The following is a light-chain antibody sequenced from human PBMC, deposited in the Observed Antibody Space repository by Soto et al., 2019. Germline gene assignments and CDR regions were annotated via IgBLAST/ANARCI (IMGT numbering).Light chain of an antibody. V-gene: IGKV3-15*01. J-gene: IGKJ1*01. CDR2: GTS. CDR3: HQYNTWPPWT. CDR1: QSVSSN. Sequence: EIVMTQSPATLSVSPGERATLSCRASQSVSSNLAWYQQKPGQAPRLLIYGTSTRATGIPARFSGSGSGTEFTPTISSLQSEDFAVYYCHQYNTWPPWTFGQGTKVDIK.